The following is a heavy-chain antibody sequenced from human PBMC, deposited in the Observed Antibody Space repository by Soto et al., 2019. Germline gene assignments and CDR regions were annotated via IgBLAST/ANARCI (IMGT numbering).Heavy chain of an antibody. V-gene: IGHV3-33*01. CDR2: IWYDGSNK. J-gene: IGHJ6*02. D-gene: IGHD3-3*01. Sequence: GGSLRLSCAASGFTFSSYGMHWVRQAPGKGLEWVAVIWYDGSNKYYADSVKGRFTISRDNSKNTLYLQMNSLRAEDTAVYYCARVLVYDFWSGSGYGMDVWGQGTTVTVSS. CDR1: GFTFSSYG. CDR3: ARVLVYDFWSGSGYGMDV.